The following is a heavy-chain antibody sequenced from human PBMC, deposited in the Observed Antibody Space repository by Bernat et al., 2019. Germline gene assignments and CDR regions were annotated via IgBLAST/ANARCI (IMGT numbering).Heavy chain of an antibody. CDR2: INEDGSEE. CDR1: GFSFSSYW. D-gene: IGHD6-13*01. Sequence: EVQLVESGGGLVQPGGSRRLSCVGSGFSFSSYWMTWVRQPPGKGLERVASINEDGSEEKYVDSVKGRFTISRDNTKNSLYLQMNSLRVEDTAVFYCAKRPGYQIGMEVWGQGTTVTVSS. J-gene: IGHJ6*02. CDR3: AKRPGYQIGMEV. V-gene: IGHV3-7*01.